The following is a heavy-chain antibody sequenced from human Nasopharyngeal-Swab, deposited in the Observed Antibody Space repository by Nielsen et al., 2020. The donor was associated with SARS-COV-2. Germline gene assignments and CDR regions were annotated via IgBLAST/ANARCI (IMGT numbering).Heavy chain of an antibody. CDR3: ARGIIAASED. J-gene: IGHJ4*02. V-gene: IGHV3-30*03. CDR1: GFTLSDYA. D-gene: IGHD6-13*01. Sequence: GGSLRLSCAAFGFTLSDYAMHWVRQAQGKGLEWEALFSYEGSKRYFADSMKGRFSIPRDNIKNMLYLQMDSLRADDTAVYYCARGIIAASEDWGQGTLVTVSS. CDR2: FSYEGSKR.